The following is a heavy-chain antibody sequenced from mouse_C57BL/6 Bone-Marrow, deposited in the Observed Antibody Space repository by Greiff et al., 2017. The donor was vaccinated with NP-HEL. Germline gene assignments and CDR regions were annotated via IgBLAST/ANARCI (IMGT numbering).Heavy chain of an antibody. CDR2: ISYDGSN. CDR1: GYSITSGYY. J-gene: IGHJ4*01. D-gene: IGHD1-1*01. CDR3: AREKLTTVVANYAMDY. V-gene: IGHV3-6*01. Sequence: EVQLQESGPGLVKPSQSLSLTCSVTGYSITSGYYWNWIRQFPGNKLEWMGYISYDGSNNYNPSLKNRISITRDTSKNQFFLKLNSVTTEDTATYYCAREKLTTVVANYAMDYWGQGTSVTVSS.